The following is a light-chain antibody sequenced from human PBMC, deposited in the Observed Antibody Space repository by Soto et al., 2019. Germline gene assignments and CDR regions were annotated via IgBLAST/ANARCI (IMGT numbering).Light chain of an antibody. Sequence: EIVLTQSPATLSLSPGERATLSCRASQSVSSYLAWYQQKPGQVPRLVIYDASNRATGIPGRFSGSGSGTDFTLTISSLEPEDFGVYYCRQRRSWPRTFGQGTKVEIK. CDR1: QSVSSY. CDR2: DAS. V-gene: IGKV3-11*01. J-gene: IGKJ1*01. CDR3: RQRRSWPRT.